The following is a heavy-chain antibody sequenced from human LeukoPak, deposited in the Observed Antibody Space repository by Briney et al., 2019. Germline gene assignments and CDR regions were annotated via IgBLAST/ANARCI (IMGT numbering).Heavy chain of an antibody. Sequence: ASVKVSCKASGGTFSSYAISWVRQAPGQGLEWMGGIIPIFGTANYAQKFQGRVTITADESTSTAYMELSSLRSEDTAVYYCADSSSSGAQFDCWGQGTLVTVSS. V-gene: IGHV1-69*13. D-gene: IGHD6-6*01. CDR3: ADSSSSGAQFDC. CDR1: GGTFSSYA. CDR2: IIPIFGTA. J-gene: IGHJ4*02.